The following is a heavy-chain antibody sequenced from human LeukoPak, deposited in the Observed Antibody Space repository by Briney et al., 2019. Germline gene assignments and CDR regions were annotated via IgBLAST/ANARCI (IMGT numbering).Heavy chain of an antibody. CDR2: LNHSGST. Sequence: SDTLSLTCAVYGGPSSGSYLNWIRQPPSQRPDRTGELNHSGSTNYNPSLKSRVTISVDTSKNQFSLKLSSVTAADTAVYYCARVGGDVVVPAAICFDYWGQGTLVTVSS. D-gene: IGHD2-2*01. CDR3: ARVGGDVVVPAAICFDY. V-gene: IGHV4-34*01. CDR1: GGPSSGSY. J-gene: IGHJ4*02.